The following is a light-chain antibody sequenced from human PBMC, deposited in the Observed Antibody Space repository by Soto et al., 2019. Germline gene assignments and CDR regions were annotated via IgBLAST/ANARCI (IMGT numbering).Light chain of an antibody. Sequence: QSALTQPASVSGSPGQSIPISCSGTSSDVGGYNYVSWYQQLPGNAPKLIIYDVNNRPSGVSNRFSGSKSGNTASLTISGLQAEDEADYYCSSYTSVSTLVFGGGTKLTVL. V-gene: IGLV2-14*01. CDR1: SSDVGGYNY. CDR3: SSYTSVSTLV. CDR2: DVN. J-gene: IGLJ2*01.